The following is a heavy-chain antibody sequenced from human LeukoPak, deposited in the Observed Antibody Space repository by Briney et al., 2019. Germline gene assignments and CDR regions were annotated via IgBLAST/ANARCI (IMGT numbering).Heavy chain of an antibody. D-gene: IGHD3-22*01. CDR1: GFTFSSYA. Sequence: PGRSLRLPCAASGFTFSSYAMHWVRQAPGKGLEWVAVISYDGSNKYYADSVKGRFTISRDNSKNTLYLQMNSLRAEDTAVYYCARGTLIVSYYFDYWGQGTLVTVSS. CDR2: ISYDGSNK. J-gene: IGHJ4*02. V-gene: IGHV3-30-3*01. CDR3: ARGTLIVSYYFDY.